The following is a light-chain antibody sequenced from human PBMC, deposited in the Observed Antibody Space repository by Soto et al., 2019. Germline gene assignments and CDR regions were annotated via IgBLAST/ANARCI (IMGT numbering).Light chain of an antibody. CDR3: QQLNSYPA. CDR1: QGISSY. J-gene: IGKJ2*01. CDR2: AAS. Sequence: DIQLTQSRSFLSASVGDRVTITCRASQGISSYLAWYQQKPGKAPKLLIYAASTLQSGVPSRFSGSGSGTEFTLSISSLQPEDFATYYCQQLNSYPAFGQGTKLEIK. V-gene: IGKV1-9*01.